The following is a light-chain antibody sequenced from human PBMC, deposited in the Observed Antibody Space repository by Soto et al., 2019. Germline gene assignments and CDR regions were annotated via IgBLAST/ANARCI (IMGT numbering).Light chain of an antibody. Sequence: DIQMTQSPSTLSASVGDRVTITCRASQSISTWLAWYQQKPGKAPKLLIYKASSLEGGVSSRLGGSGSGTLFNITISSLHPDDFATYYCQQYNTYPLTFGGVTKVDIK. V-gene: IGKV1-5*03. CDR3: QQYNTYPLT. CDR2: KAS. CDR1: QSISTW. J-gene: IGKJ4*01.